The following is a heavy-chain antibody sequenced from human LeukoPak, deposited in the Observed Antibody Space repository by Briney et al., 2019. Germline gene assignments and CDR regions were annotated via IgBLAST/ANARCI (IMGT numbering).Heavy chain of an antibody. CDR3: ARGAYYYDSSGYYGAFDI. J-gene: IGHJ3*02. CDR2: INPSGGST. V-gene: IGHV1-46*01. Sequence: ASVKVSCKASGYXFTSYYIHWVRQAPGQGLEWMGIINPSGGSTSYAQKFQGRVTMTRDTSTSTVYMELSSLRSEDTAVYYCARGAYYYDSSGYYGAFDIWGQGTMVTVSS. CDR1: GYXFTSYY. D-gene: IGHD3-22*01.